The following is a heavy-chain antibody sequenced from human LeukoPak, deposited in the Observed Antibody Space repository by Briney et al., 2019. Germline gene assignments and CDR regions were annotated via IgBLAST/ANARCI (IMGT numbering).Heavy chain of an antibody. J-gene: IGHJ4*02. V-gene: IGHV3-48*04. CDR1: GFTFNTYI. CDR3: ARSGSHRNSGYDY. D-gene: IGHD5-12*01. Sequence: GGSLRLSCAASGFTFNTYIMNWVRQAPGKGLEWVSYIRNSTNNIYYADSVRGRFTISRDNAKNSLYLQMNSLRVEDTGVYYCARSGSHRNSGYDYWGQGTLGTVSS. CDR2: IRNSTNNI.